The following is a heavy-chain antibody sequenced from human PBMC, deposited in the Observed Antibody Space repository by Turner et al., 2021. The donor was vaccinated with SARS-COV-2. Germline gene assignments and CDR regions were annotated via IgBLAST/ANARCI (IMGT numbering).Heavy chain of an antibody. CDR2: FTWNSGSI. D-gene: IGHD6-6*01. V-gene: IGHV3-9*01. J-gene: IGHJ6*02. Sequence: EVQLVESGGGLVQPGMSLRLSCAASGFTFDDYAMHWVRQAPGKGLEWVSGFTWNSGSIGYADSVKGRFTISRDNAKNSLYLQMDSLRAEDTALYYCAKGRAASSFYYYGMDVWGQGTTVTVSS. CDR1: GFTFDDYA. CDR3: AKGRAASSFYYYGMDV.